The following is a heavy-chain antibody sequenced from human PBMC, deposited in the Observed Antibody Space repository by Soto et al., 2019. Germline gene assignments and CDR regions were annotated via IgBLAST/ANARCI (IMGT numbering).Heavy chain of an antibody. CDR1: GGSISSGGYY. CDR3: ARVGSEEYYYDSSGYYLNWFDP. D-gene: IGHD3-22*01. CDR2: IYYSGST. V-gene: IGHV4-31*03. J-gene: IGHJ5*02. Sequence: ASETLSLTCTVSGGSISSGGYYWSWIRQHPGKCLEWIGYIYYSGSTYYNPSLKSRVTISVDTSKNQFSLKLSSVTAADTAVYYCARVGSEEYYYDSSGYYLNWFDPWGQGTLVTVYS.